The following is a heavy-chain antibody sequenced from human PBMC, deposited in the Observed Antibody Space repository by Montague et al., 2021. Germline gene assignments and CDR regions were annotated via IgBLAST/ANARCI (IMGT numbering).Heavy chain of an antibody. D-gene: IGHD2-21*01. CDR3: ARDQGQGYCGGDCYVGLDY. J-gene: IGHJ4*02. Sequence: SLRLSCAASGFTFSNYWMSWVRQAPGKGLEWVANIKQDGSEKHYVDSVKGRFTISRDNAKNSLYLQMNSLRAEDTAVYFCARDQGQGYCGGDCYVGLDYWGQGTLVTV. CDR1: GFTFSNYW. V-gene: IGHV3-7*01. CDR2: IKQDGSEK.